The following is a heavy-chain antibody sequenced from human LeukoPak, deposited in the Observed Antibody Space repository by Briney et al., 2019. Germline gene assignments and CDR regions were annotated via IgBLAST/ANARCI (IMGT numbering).Heavy chain of an antibody. CDR1: GFPFNTSS. CDR3: ARLLYGMDV. CDR2: ISGSGGST. D-gene: IGHD2-21*01. J-gene: IGHJ6*02. Sequence: PGGSLRLSCAASGFPFNTSSMTWVRQAPGKGLEWVSAISGSGGSTFHADSVKGRFTISRDNSNNTLYMQMNSLRAKDTAVYYCARLLYGMDVWGQGTTVTVSS. V-gene: IGHV3-23*01.